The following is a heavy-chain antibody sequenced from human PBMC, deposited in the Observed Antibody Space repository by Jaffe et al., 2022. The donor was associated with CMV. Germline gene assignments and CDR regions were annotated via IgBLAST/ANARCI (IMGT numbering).Heavy chain of an antibody. CDR3: ARDLPANIVVVPAAPEGWFDP. Sequence: QVQLVQSGAEVKKPGASVKVSCKASGYTFTSYGISWVRQAPGQGLEWMGWISAYNGNTNYAQKLQGRVTMTTDTSTSTAYMELRSLRSDDTAVYYCARDLPANIVVVPAAPEGWFDPWGQGTLVTVSS. CDR2: ISAYNGNT. D-gene: IGHD2-2*01. CDR1: GYTFTSYG. J-gene: IGHJ5*02. V-gene: IGHV1-18*04.